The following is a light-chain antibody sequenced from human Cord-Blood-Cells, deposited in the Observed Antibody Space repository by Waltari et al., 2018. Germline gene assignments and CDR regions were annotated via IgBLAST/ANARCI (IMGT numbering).Light chain of an antibody. J-gene: IGKJ3*01. Sequence: DLQMTPSTSSVTASVGDRVTTTCGASQGISSWLAWYQQQPGKAPTLLSYAASSLQSGVPSRFSGSGSGTDFTLTISSLQPEDFATYYCQQANSFPFTFGPGTKVDIK. CDR1: QGISSW. CDR2: AAS. CDR3: QQANSFPFT. V-gene: IGKV1-12*01.